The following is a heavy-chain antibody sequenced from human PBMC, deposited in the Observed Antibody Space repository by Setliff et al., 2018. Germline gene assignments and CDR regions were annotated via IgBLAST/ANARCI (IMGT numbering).Heavy chain of an antibody. V-gene: IGHV3-15*01. J-gene: IGHJ6*02. D-gene: IGHD5-18*01. Sequence: PSGSLRLSCAASGFTFSNAWMSWVRQAPGKGLEWVGRIKRESDGETTDYAALVKGRFTTSRDDSKNTLYLQMNSLKTEDTSVYSRSSLWLGYYGLDVWGQGTTVTVSS. CDR2: IKRESDGETT. CDR3: SSLWLGYYGLDV. CDR1: GFTFSNAW.